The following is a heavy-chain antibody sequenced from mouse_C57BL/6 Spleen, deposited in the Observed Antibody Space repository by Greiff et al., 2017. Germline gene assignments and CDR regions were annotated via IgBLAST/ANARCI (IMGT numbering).Heavy chain of an antibody. CDR1: GYAFSSYW. CDR3: ARCKTGSYYFDY. J-gene: IGHJ2*01. V-gene: IGHV1-80*01. Sequence: QVQLQQSGAELVKPGASVKISCKASGYAFSSYWMNWVKQRPGKGLEWIGQIYPGDGDTNYNGKFKGKATLTADKSSSTAYMQLSSLTSEDSAVYFCARCKTGSYYFDYWGQGTTLTGSS. D-gene: IGHD4-1*01. CDR2: IYPGDGDT.